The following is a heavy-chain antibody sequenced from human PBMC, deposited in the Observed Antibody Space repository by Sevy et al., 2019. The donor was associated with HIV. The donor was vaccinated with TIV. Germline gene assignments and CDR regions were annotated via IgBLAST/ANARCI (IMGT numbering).Heavy chain of an antibody. J-gene: IGHJ4*02. CDR1: GFTFSTYA. CDR2: ISGSGGSST. CDR3: AKDRDFWRAACYFDY. Sequence: GGSLRLSCAVSGFTFSTYAMSWVRQAPGKGLEWVSAISGSGGSSTYYEDSVKGRFTISRDNSKNTLYLQMNSLRADDTAVYYCAKDRDFWRAACYFDYWGQGTLVTVSS. V-gene: IGHV3-23*02. D-gene: IGHD3-3*01.